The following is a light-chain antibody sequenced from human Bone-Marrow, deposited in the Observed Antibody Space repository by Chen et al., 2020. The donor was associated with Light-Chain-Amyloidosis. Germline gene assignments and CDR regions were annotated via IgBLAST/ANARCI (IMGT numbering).Light chain of an antibody. CDR2: GNT. CDR1: SSNIGAGND. CDR3: QTYANATHV. Sequence: QSVLTQPPSVSGAPGQKVTILCTGSSSNIGAGNDVHWYQQLPGTTPKILIYGNTKRLSGVPSRFSGSKSGTSASLVISGLQPDDEADYHCQTYANATHVFGTGTKVIVL. V-gene: IGLV1-40*01. J-gene: IGLJ1*01.